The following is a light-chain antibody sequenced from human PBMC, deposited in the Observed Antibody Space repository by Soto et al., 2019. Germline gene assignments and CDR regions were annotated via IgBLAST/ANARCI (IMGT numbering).Light chain of an antibody. V-gene: IGLV2-14*03. CDR3: SAYTGTSSFYV. J-gene: IGLJ1*01. CDR1: NSDIGNYDF. CDR2: DVS. Sequence: QSALTQPASVSGSPGQSITISCTGANSDIGNYDFVSWYRQHPGEAPKVLIFDVSNRPSGISNRFSGSKSGNTASLTICGVQAEDEADYFCSAYTGTSSFYVFGTGTKLTVL.